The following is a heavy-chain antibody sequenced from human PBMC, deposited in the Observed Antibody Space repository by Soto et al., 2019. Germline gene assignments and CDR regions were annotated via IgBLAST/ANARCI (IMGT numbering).Heavy chain of an antibody. Sequence: SETLSLTCAVYGGSFSGYYWSWIRQPPGKGLEWIGEINHSGSTNYNPSLKSRVTISVDTSKNQFSLKLSSVTAADTAVYYCARTQRANSSGWNFDYRGQGTLVTVSS. J-gene: IGHJ4*02. D-gene: IGHD6-19*01. CDR1: GGSFSGYY. V-gene: IGHV4-34*01. CDR3: ARTQRANSSGWNFDY. CDR2: INHSGST.